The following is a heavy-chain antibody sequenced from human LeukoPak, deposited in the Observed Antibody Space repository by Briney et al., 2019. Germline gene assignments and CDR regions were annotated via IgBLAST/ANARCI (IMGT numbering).Heavy chain of an antibody. V-gene: IGHV1-58*02. CDR1: GFTFHTSA. CDR3: AAQRGASLHDFWSTRLFDP. D-gene: IGHD3-3*01. CDR2: IGLCGGNT. J-gene: IGHJ5*02. Sequence: GTSVKVSCQASGFTFHTSAMQWVRQARGQRLEWIGWIGLCGGNTVYSHKFHDRVIITRDMSTSTVYMELDSLGSEDTAVYYCAAQRGASLHDFWSTRLFDPWGQGTLVTVSS.